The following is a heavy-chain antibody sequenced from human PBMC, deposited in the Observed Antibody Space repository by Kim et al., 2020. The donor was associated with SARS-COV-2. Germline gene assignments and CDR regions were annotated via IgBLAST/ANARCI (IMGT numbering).Heavy chain of an antibody. CDR2: ISSDSRYI. D-gene: IGHD2-2*01. CDR1: GFTFSSYS. CDR3: ARDMPAILDY. J-gene: IGHJ4*02. Sequence: GGSLRLSCAGSGFTFSSYSMDWVRQAPGKGLEWVSSISSDSRYIYYADSVKGRFTISRDNAKNSLYLQMNSLRAEDTAVYYCARDMPAILDYWGQGTLVTVSS. V-gene: IGHV3-21*01.